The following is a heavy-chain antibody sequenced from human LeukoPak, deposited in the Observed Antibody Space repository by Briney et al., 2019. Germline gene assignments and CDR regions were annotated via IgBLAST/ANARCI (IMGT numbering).Heavy chain of an antibody. CDR1: GGSISSDY. V-gene: IGHV4-4*07. CDR2: IYTSGST. D-gene: IGHD6-19*01. Sequence: SETLSLTCTVSGGSISSDYWSWIRQPAGKGLEWIGRIYTSGSTNYNPSLKSRVTMSVDTSKNQFSLKLSSVTAADTAVYYCARDDPQWLVFFDYWGQGTLVTVSS. CDR3: ARDDPQWLVFFDY. J-gene: IGHJ4*02.